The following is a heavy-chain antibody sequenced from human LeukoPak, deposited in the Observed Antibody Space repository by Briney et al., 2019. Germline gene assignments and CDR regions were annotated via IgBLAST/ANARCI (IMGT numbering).Heavy chain of an antibody. CDR3: ARDSSGWSKNY. CDR2: ISGSGSDT. Sequence: GGSLRLSCAASGFTFYTDAMTWVRQAPGKGLQWVSAISGSGSDTYYEDSVKGRFTISRDNSKNMMYLQMNSLRAEDTAVYYCARDSSGWSKNYRGQGTLVIVSS. CDR1: GFTFYTDA. V-gene: IGHV3-23*01. J-gene: IGHJ4*02. D-gene: IGHD6-19*01.